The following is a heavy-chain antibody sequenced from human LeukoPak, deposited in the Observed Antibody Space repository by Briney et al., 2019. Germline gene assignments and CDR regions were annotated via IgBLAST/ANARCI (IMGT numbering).Heavy chain of an antibody. Sequence: PGGSLRLSCAASEFAVSSNYMTWVRQAPGNGLEWVSVIYSGGKTYYADSVEGRFTISRGNSKNAVYLQMNSLRAEDTAVYYCARYRMDAGSCTSGWFDPWGQGTLVTVSS. V-gene: IGHV3-53*01. CDR1: EFAVSSNY. CDR2: IYSGGKT. J-gene: IGHJ5*02. CDR3: ARYRMDAGSCTSGWFDP. D-gene: IGHD3-10*01.